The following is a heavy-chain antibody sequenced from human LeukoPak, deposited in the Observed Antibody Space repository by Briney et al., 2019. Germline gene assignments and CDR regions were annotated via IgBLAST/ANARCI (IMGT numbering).Heavy chain of an antibody. D-gene: IGHD5-12*01. V-gene: IGHV3-21*01. Sequence: GGSLRLSCAASGFTFSSYPMSWVRQAPGKGLGWVSYITTSSGQIYYGDSVKGRFTISRDNAKNSLYLQMNSLRAEDTAVYYCARERVTTTAFDIWGQGTMVTVSS. CDR1: GFTFSSYP. J-gene: IGHJ3*02. CDR3: ARERVTTTAFDI. CDR2: ITTSSGQI.